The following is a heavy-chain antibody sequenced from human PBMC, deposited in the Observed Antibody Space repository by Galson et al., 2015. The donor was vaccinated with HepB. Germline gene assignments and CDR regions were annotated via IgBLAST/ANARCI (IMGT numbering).Heavy chain of an antibody. Sequence: ETLSLTCAVYGGSFSGYYWSWIRQPPGKGLEWIGEINHSGSTNYNPSLKSRVTISVDTSKNQFSLKLSSVTAADTAVYYCARGPKIGYYYYYMDVWGKGTTVTVSS. D-gene: IGHD2/OR15-2a*01. V-gene: IGHV4-34*01. CDR1: GGSFSGYY. CDR2: INHSGST. J-gene: IGHJ6*03. CDR3: ARGPKIGYYYYYMDV.